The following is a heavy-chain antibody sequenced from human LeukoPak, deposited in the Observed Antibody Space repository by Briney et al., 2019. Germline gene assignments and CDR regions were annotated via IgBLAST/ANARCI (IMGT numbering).Heavy chain of an antibody. J-gene: IGHJ4*02. V-gene: IGHV4-59*08. Sequence: PSETLSLTCTVSGGSISSYYWTWIRQPPGEGLEWIGYIYYSGSTKYNPSLKSRVTISVDSSKNHFSLKLSSVTAADTAVYYCARAQVGIVGATEFAYWGQGTLVTVSS. CDR1: GGSISSYY. CDR3: ARAQVGIVGATEFAY. D-gene: IGHD1-26*01. CDR2: IYYSGST.